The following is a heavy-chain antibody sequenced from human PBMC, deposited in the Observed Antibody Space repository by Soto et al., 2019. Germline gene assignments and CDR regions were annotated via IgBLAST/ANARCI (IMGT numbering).Heavy chain of an antibody. Sequence: SETLSLTCTVSGGSISSSSYYWGWIRQPPGKGLEWIGSIYYSGSTYYNPSLKSRVTISVDTAKNQFSLKLSSVTAADTAVYYCARRMVRGVGEGDAFDIWGQGTMVTVSS. CDR2: IYYSGST. V-gene: IGHV4-39*01. J-gene: IGHJ3*02. D-gene: IGHD3-10*01. CDR3: ARRMVRGVGEGDAFDI. CDR1: GGSISSSSYY.